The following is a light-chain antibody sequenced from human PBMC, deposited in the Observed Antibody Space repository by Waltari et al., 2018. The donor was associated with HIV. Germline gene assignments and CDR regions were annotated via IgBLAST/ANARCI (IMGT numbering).Light chain of an antibody. V-gene: IGLV2-14*01. CDR1: SSDVGGYKY. Sequence: QSALTQPASVSGSPGQWIPISCTGSSSDVGGYKYVSWYQQHPGKAPKIIIYEVSNRPLGVSNRFSGSKSGNTASLTISGLQAEDEADYYCSSFTSRTTWVFGGGTKLTVL. CDR3: SSFTSRTTWV. CDR2: EVS. J-gene: IGLJ3*02.